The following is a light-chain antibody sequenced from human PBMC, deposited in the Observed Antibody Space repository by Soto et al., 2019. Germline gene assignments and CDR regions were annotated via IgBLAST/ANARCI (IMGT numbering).Light chain of an antibody. Sequence: IRMAQSPSSLSASVGDRVTITCRASQGISNYLAWYQQKPGTAPKFLIYDASTLESGVPSRFSGSGSGTEFTLTISSLQPDDFATYYCQQYNSYSWTFGQGTKVDIK. CDR3: QQYNSYSWT. J-gene: IGKJ1*01. V-gene: IGKV1-16*01. CDR1: QGISNY. CDR2: DAS.